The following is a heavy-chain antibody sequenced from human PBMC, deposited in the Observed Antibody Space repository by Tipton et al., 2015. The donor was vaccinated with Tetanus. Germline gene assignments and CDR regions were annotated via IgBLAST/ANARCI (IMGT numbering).Heavy chain of an antibody. V-gene: IGHV4-34*01. CDR1: GGSFSGYY. CDR2: INHTGST. Sequence: LRLSCAVYGGSFSGYYWTWIRQPPVKGLEWIGEINHTGSTNYNPSLESRATISLDTSKNQFSLRLTSVTASDTAVYYCALTTDNWFDPWGRGTLVTVSS. CDR3: ALTTDNWFDP. J-gene: IGHJ5*02. D-gene: IGHD1-1*01.